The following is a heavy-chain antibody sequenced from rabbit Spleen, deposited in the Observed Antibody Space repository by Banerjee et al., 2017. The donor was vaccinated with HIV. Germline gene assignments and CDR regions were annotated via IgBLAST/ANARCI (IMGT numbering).Heavy chain of an antibody. CDR3: ARDTGSSFSSYGMDL. CDR1: GFSFSSSDY. CDR2: IAGGSSGFT. Sequence: QSLEESGGDLVKPGASVTLTCTASGFSFSSSDYMCWVRQAPGKGLEWISCIAGGSSGFTYSATWAKGRFTISKTSSTTVTLQMTSLTVAGTATYFCARDTGSSFSSYGMDLWGPGTLVTVS. V-gene: IGHV1S40*01. D-gene: IGHD8-1*01. J-gene: IGHJ6*01.